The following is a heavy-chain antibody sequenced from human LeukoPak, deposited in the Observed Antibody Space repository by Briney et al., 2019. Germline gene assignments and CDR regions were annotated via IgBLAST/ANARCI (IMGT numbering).Heavy chain of an antibody. D-gene: IGHD4-17*01. J-gene: IGHJ4*02. Sequence: PSETLSLTCTVSGGSLSSYYWSWIRQPPGKGLEWIGYIYYSGSTNYNPSLKSRVTISVDTSKNQFSLKLSSVTAADTAVYYCARGRTTWDYWGQGTLVTVSS. CDR1: GGSLSSYY. V-gene: IGHV4-59*01. CDR2: IYYSGST. CDR3: ARGRTTWDY.